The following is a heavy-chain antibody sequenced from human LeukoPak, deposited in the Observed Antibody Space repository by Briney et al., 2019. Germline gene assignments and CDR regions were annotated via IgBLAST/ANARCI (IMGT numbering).Heavy chain of an antibody. V-gene: IGHV3-74*01. CDR1: GFTFSSYW. J-gene: IGHJ6*02. CDR2: INSDGRST. CDR3: AKGLTTAGTSRGLDV. Sequence: GGSLRLSCAASGFTFSSYWMHWVRQAPGKGLVWVSRINSDGRSTSYADSVKGRFTISRDNSKNTLYLQMNSLRAEDTAVYYCAKGLTTAGTSRGLDVWGQGTTVTVSS. D-gene: IGHD1-1*01.